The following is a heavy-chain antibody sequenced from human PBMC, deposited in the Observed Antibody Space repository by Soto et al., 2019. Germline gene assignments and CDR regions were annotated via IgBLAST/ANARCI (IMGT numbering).Heavy chain of an antibody. V-gene: IGHV4-59*01. CDR1: GGSISSYY. D-gene: IGHD2-2*01. J-gene: IGHJ4*02. CDR3: ARVVTAPAVDY. Sequence: SETLSLTCTVSGGSISSYYWSWIRQPPGKGLEWIGYIYYSGSTNYNPSLKSRVTISVDTSKNQFSLKLSSVTAADTAVYYCARVVTAPAVDYWGQGTLVTVSS. CDR2: IYYSGST.